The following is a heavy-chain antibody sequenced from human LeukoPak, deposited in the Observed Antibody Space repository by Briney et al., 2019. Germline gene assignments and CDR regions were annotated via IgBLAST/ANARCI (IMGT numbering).Heavy chain of an antibody. D-gene: IGHD2-15*01. CDR1: GFTVSSKY. J-gene: IGHJ4*02. V-gene: IGHV3-53*01. CDR3: ARSAFGGNYFEY. Sequence: GGSLRLSCAASGFTVSSKYMSWVRQAPGKGLEWVSVIYSGGSTYYADSVKGRFTISRDSSKNTLYLQMNSLRAEDTALYYCARSAFGGNYFEYWGQGTLVTVSS. CDR2: IYSGGST.